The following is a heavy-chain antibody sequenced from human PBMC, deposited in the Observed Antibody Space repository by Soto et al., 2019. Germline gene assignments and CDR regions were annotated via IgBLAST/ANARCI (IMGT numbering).Heavy chain of an antibody. CDR2: ISRNSGSI. Sequence: SLRLSCAASGFTFDDSAMHWVRQPPGKGLEWVSGISRNSGSIAYADSVKGRFTISRDNAKKSLYLQMNSLRPEDTALYYCAKDLTFTIFEDGMHVWAKGPRSPSP. CDR3: AKDLTFTIFEDGMHV. CDR1: GFTFDDSA. D-gene: IGHD3-3*01. J-gene: IGHJ6*02. V-gene: IGHV3-9*01.